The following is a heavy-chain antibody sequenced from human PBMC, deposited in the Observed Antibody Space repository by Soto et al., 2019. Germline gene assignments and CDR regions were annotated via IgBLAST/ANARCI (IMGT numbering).Heavy chain of an antibody. D-gene: IGHD3-16*02. CDR1: GFSLSTSGVG. CDR3: ARLYYDYVWGSYRLFDY. V-gene: IGHV2-5*02. J-gene: IGHJ4*02. CDR2: IYWEDDK. Sequence: QITLKESGPTLVKPTQTLTLTCTFSGFSLSTSGVGVGWIRQPPGKALEWLALIYWEDDKRYSPSLKSRLTITKDTSKNQVVLTMTNMDPVDTATYYCARLYYDYVWGSYRLFDYWGQGTLVTVSS.